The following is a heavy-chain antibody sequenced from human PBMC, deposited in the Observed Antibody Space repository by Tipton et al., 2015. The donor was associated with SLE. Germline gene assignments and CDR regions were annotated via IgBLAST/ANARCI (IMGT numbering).Heavy chain of an antibody. Sequence: TLSLTCIVSGDSISSSTYYWGWIRQPPGKGLEWIGHMYYSGYTYYNPSLESRVTISVDTSKNHLSLKLSSVTAADTAVYYCARQSMAARPDFDFWGQGTLVTVSS. CDR3: ARQSMAARPDFDF. V-gene: IGHV4-39*07. CDR2: MYYSGYT. D-gene: IGHD6-6*01. J-gene: IGHJ4*02. CDR1: GDSISSSTYY.